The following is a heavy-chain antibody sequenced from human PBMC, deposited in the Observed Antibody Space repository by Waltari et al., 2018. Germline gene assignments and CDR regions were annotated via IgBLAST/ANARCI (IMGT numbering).Heavy chain of an antibody. CDR1: GGSISSGRYY. D-gene: IGHD4-17*01. CDR2: IYTSGST. CDR3: ARGYSTVTTENWFDP. V-gene: IGHV4-61*09. J-gene: IGHJ5*02. Sequence: QVQLQESGPGLVKPSQTLSLTCTVPGGSISSGRYYWSWIRQPAGKGLEWIGYIYTSGSTNYNPSLKSRVTISVDTSKNQFSLKLSSVTAADTAVYYCARGYSTVTTENWFDPWGQGTLVTVSS.